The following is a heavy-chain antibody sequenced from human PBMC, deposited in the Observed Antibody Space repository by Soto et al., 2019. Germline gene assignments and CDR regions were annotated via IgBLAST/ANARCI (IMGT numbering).Heavy chain of an antibody. V-gene: IGHV1-8*01. CDR1: GYTFTNHD. Sequence: GASVKVSCKASGYTFTNHDVIWVRQAPGQGLEWMGWMIPNSGYTVYAQKFQGRVTMTRDTSISTAFVELSSLRFEDTAVYYCARNGGGLGSWGQGTLVTVSS. J-gene: IGHJ4*02. CDR3: ARNGGGLGS. CDR2: MIPNSGYT. D-gene: IGHD2-8*01.